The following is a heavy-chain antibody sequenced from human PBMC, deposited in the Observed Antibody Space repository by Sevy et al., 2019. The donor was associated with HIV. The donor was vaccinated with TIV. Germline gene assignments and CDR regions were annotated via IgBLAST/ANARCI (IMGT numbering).Heavy chain of an antibody. Sequence: GGSLRLSCAASGFTFNTHAMNWVRQAPGKGLEWVSVISGPGYGTNYADSVKGRFTISRDNSKNTLFLQMNSLRDDDTAVYHCAKALNPALESMLEVNLRSLKGFDVWGQGTMVTVSS. D-gene: IGHD3-22*01. CDR1: GFTFNTHA. V-gene: IGHV3-23*01. CDR2: ISGPGYGT. J-gene: IGHJ3*01. CDR3: AKALNPALESMLEVNLRSLKGFDV.